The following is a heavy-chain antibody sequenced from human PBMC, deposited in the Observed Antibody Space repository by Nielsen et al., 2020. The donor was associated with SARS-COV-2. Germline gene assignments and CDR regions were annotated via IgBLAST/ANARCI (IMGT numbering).Heavy chain of an antibody. D-gene: IGHD2-15*01. CDR3: AKDWTAIVVVPSGGVDY. CDR2: IAYDGSNK. J-gene: IGHJ4*02. V-gene: IGHV3-30*18. CDR1: GFTFSTYG. Sequence: GESLKIPCAASGFTFSTYGMHWVRPAPGKGLEWVAAIAYDGSNKYYVDSVKGRFTISRDNSKNTLYLQMSSLREEDTAVYYCAKDWTAIVVVPSGGVDYWGQGTLVTVSS.